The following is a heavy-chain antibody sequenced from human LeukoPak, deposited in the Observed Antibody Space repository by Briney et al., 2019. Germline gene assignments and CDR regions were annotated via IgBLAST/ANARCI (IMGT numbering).Heavy chain of an antibody. V-gene: IGHV3-30*04. CDR3: AKDSKRWKTYYYESGSYYFES. J-gene: IGHJ4*02. Sequence: GRSLRLSCAASGFTFSSYAMHWVRQAPGKGLEWVAVISYDGSNKYYADSVKGRFTISRDNSKNTLYLQMNSLRAEDTAVYYCAKDSKRWKTYYYESGSYYFESWGQGTLVTVSS. CDR1: GFTFSSYA. D-gene: IGHD3-10*01. CDR2: ISYDGSNK.